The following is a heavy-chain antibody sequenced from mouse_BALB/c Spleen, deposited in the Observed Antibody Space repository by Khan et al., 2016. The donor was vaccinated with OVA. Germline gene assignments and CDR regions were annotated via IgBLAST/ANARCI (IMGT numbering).Heavy chain of an antibody. CDR2: INPDRSTI. V-gene: IGHV4-1*02. Sequence: EVKLLESGGGLVQPGGSLTLSCAASGFDFSRYWMNWVRQAPGKGLEWIGEINPDRSTINYTPSLKDKFIISRDNAKNTLYLQMSKVRSEDTALYYCARQLSDAMDYWGQGTSVTVAS. CDR1: GFDFSRYW. J-gene: IGHJ4*01. CDR3: ARQLSDAMDY. D-gene: IGHD1-3*01.